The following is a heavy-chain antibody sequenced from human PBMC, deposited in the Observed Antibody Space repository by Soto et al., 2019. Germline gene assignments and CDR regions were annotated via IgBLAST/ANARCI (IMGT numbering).Heavy chain of an antibody. J-gene: IGHJ5*02. Sequence: QLLQSGGGLVQPGGSLTLSCAASGFTFGTTDMSWVRQAPGEGLEWVSTIDGSGGITYYADSVKGRFTISRDNSRKTVYLQMNSLRGDDPALYLCGKNSGWFNTWGQGALVTVSS. CDR2: IDGSGGIT. CDR3: GKNSGWFNT. V-gene: IGHV3-23*01. D-gene: IGHD3-10*01. CDR1: GFTFGTTD.